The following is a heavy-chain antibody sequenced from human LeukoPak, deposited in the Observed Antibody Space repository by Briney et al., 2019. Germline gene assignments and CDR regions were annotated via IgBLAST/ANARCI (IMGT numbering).Heavy chain of an antibody. Sequence: GASVKVSCKASGYTFTGYYMHWVRQAPGQGLEWIGWINPNSGGTNYAQKCQGRVTMTRDTSISTAYMELSRLRSDDTAVYYCARVGYCSSTSCFDWFDPWGQGTLVTVSS. V-gene: IGHV1-2*02. CDR3: ARVGYCSSTSCFDWFDP. CDR2: INPNSGGT. J-gene: IGHJ5*02. CDR1: GYTFTGYY. D-gene: IGHD2-2*03.